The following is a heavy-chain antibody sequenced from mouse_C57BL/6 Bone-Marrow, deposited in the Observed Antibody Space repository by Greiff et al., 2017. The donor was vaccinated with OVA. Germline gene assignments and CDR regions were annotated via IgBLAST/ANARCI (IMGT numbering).Heavy chain of an antibody. V-gene: IGHV1-53*01. D-gene: IGHD1-1*01. Sequence: QVHVKQPGTELVKPGASVKLSCKASGYTFTSYWMHWVKQRPGQGLEWIGNINPSNGGTNYNEKFKSKATLTVDKSSSTAYMQLSSLTSEDSAVYYCARIPYGTRYFDYWGQGTTLTVSS. CDR2: INPSNGGT. J-gene: IGHJ2*01. CDR1: GYTFTSYW. CDR3: ARIPYGTRYFDY.